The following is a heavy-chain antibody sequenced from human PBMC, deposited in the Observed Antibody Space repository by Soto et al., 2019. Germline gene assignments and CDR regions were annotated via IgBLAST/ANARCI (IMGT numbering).Heavy chain of an antibody. Sequence: QVQLQESGPGLVKPSQTLSLTCTVSGGSISSGDYYWSWIRQPPGKGLEWIGYILYRGTTNYHPALGGRLYLSGGPSKDPFPLKLTSVTAADTAVYYCARNGALDYWGRGTLVTVSS. CDR1: GGSISSGDYY. J-gene: IGHJ4*02. V-gene: IGHV4-30-4*01. CDR2: ILYRGTT. CDR3: ARNGALDY. D-gene: IGHD2-8*01.